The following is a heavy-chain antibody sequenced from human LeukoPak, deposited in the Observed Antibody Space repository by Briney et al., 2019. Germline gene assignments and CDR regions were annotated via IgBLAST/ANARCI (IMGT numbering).Heavy chain of an antibody. J-gene: IGHJ4*02. D-gene: IGHD3-9*01. CDR2: ISYDGSNK. V-gene: IGHV3-30-3*01. Sequence: GRSLKLSCAASGFTFSSYAMHWVRQAPGQGLEWVAVISYDGSNKYYADSVKGRFTISRDNSKNTLYLQMNSLRAEDTAVYYCARGAPRKNYDILSSYFDYWGQGTLVTVSS. CDR3: ARGAPRKNYDILSSYFDY. CDR1: GFTFSSYA.